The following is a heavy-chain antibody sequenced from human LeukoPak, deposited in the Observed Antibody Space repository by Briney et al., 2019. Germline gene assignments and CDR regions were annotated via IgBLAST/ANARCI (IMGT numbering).Heavy chain of an antibody. Sequence: PGGSLRLSCAASGFTFSSYAMSWVRQAPGKGLEWVSAISGSGGSTYYADSVKGRFTISRDNSKNTLYLQMNSLRAGDTAVYYCAXAXVGXXSGGSCXXDYWGQGTXVTV. J-gene: IGHJ4*02. CDR2: ISGSGGST. CDR1: GFTFSSYA. CDR3: AXAXVGXXSGGSCXXDY. V-gene: IGHV3-23*01. D-gene: IGHD2-15*01.